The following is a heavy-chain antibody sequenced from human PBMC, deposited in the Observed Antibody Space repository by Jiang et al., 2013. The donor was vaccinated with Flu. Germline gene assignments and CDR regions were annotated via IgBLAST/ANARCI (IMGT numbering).Heavy chain of an antibody. CDR1: GYTFTSYY. CDR2: INPSGGST. J-gene: IGHJ5*02. CDR3: ARDTIFGVLYGGWFDP. D-gene: IGHD3-3*01. Sequence: SGAEVKKPGASVKVSCKASGYTFTSYYMHWVRQAPGQGLEWMGIINPSGGSTSYAQKFQGRVTMTRDTSTSTVYMELSSLRSEDTAVYYCARDTIFGVLYGGWFDPWGQGTLVTVSS. V-gene: IGHV1-46*01.